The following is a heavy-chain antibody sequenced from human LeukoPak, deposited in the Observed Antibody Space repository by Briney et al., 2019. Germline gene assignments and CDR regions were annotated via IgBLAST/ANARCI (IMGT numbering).Heavy chain of an antibody. J-gene: IGHJ4*02. D-gene: IGHD3-9*01. Sequence: GPVKVSCKASGYTFTGYYMHWVRQAPGQGLEWMGWINPNSGATHYAPKFQARVTMTRDTSLTTVYMDLTWLTSDDTAVYYCARAFSFDHELFDYWGQGTLVTVSS. CDR2: INPNSGAT. V-gene: IGHV1-2*02. CDR3: ARAFSFDHELFDY. CDR1: GYTFTGYY.